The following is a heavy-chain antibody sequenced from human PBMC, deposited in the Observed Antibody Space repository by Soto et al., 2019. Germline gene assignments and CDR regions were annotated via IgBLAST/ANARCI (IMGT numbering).Heavy chain of an antibody. Sequence: QVQLQESGPGLVKPSQTLSLTCTVSGGSISSGGYYWSWIRQHPGKGLEWIGYIYYSGSTYYNPSLKSRVTISVDTSNNQFSLKLSSVTAADTAVYYCATQIEYGSGSYSWFDPCGQGTLVTVSS. D-gene: IGHD3-10*01. CDR2: IYYSGST. CDR1: GGSISSGGYY. V-gene: IGHV4-31*03. CDR3: ATQIEYGSGSYSWFDP. J-gene: IGHJ5*02.